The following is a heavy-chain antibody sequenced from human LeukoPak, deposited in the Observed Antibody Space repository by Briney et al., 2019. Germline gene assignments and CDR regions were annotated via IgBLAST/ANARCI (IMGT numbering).Heavy chain of an antibody. J-gene: IGHJ6*02. D-gene: IGHD3-22*01. V-gene: IGHV3-48*04. CDR1: GFTFSSYS. CDR2: ISSSSTI. CDR3: ARDQDYYDSSGQMPYYGMDV. Sequence: PGGSLRLSCAASGFTFSSYSMNWVRQAPGKGLEWVSYISSSSTIYYADSVKGRFTISRDNAKNTLYLQMNSLRAEDTAVYYCARDQDYYDSSGQMPYYGMDVWGQGTTVTVSS.